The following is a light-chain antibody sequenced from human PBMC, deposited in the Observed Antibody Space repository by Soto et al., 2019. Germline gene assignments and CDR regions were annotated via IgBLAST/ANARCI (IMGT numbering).Light chain of an antibody. V-gene: IGKV1-5*03. CDR3: QQYNSYAQT. J-gene: IGKJ1*01. CDR1: QSISTW. Sequence: DIQMTQSPSTLSASVGDRVTITCRASQSISTWLAWYQQKPGKAPKLLIYKASSLESGVPSRFSGSGSGTEFTLTISSLQPYDFATEYCQQYNSYAQTCGQGTKVEIK. CDR2: KAS.